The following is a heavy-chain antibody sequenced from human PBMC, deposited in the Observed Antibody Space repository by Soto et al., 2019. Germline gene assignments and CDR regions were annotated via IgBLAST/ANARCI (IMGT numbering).Heavy chain of an antibody. CDR2: INHSGST. V-gene: IGHV4-34*01. Sequence: SETLSLTCAVYGGSFSGYSWSWIRQPPGKGLEWIGEINHSGSTNYNPSLKSRVTISVDTSKNQFSLKLSSVTAADTAVYYCARCPGLTAVRGSFVDYWGQGTLVTVSS. CDR1: GGSFSGYS. CDR3: ARCPGLTAVRGSFVDY. J-gene: IGHJ4*02. D-gene: IGHD3-10*01.